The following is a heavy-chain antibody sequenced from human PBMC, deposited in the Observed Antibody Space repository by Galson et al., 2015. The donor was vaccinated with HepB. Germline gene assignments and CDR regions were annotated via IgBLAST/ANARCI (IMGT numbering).Heavy chain of an antibody. V-gene: IGHV3-15*01. J-gene: IGHJ3*02. D-gene: IGHD2-21*01. Sequence: SLRLSCAASGFSFNNAWMNWVRQAPGKGLEWVGRIKGKPDGGTADYAAPVKGRFAISRDDSKNMLFLQMNSLKTEDTAVYYCTKVSLGYCGGDCSGWAFDIWGQGTMVTVSS. CDR1: GFSFNNAW. CDR2: IKGKPDGGTA. CDR3: TKVSLGYCGGDCSGWAFDI.